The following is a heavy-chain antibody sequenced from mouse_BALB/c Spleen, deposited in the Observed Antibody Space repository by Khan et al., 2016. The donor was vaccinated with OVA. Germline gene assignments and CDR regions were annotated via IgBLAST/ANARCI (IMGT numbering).Heavy chain of an antibody. J-gene: IGHJ4*01. D-gene: IGHD2-3*01. CDR2: ISYSGST. Sequence: EVELVESGPGLVKPSQSLSLTCTVTGYSITSDYAWNWIRQFPGNKLEWMGYISYSGSTNYNPSLKSRISITRDTSKNQCFLQLNSVTTEDTATYYCARDGSRYNYAMDYWGQGTSVTVSS. CDR1: GYSITSDYA. V-gene: IGHV3-2*02. CDR3: ARDGSRYNYAMDY.